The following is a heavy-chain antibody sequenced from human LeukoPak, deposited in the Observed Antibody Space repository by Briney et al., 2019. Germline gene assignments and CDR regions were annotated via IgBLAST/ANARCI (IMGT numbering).Heavy chain of an antibody. J-gene: IGHJ4*02. CDR1: GGSFSGYY. V-gene: IGHV4-34*01. CDR2: INHSGST. D-gene: IGHD3-10*01. CDR3: ARTMVRGVIDY. Sequence: SETLSLTCAVYGGSFSGYYWSWIRQPPGKGLEWIGEINHSGSTNYNPSLKSRVTISVDTSKNQFSLKLSSVTAADTAVYYCARTMVRGVIDYWGQGTLVTVSS.